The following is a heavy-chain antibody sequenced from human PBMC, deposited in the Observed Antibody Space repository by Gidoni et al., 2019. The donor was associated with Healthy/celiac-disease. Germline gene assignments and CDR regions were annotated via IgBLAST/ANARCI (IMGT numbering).Heavy chain of an antibody. CDR1: GYTFTSYG. D-gene: IGHD4-17*01. V-gene: IGHV1-18*04. Sequence: QVQLVQSGAEVKKPGASVKVSCKASGYTFTSYGISWVRQAPGQGLEWMGWISAYNGNTNYAQKLQGRVTMTTDTSTSTAYMELRSLRSDDTAVYYCASADYGDSADNSFDYWGQGTLVTVSS. CDR2: ISAYNGNT. CDR3: ASADYGDSADNSFDY. J-gene: IGHJ4*02.